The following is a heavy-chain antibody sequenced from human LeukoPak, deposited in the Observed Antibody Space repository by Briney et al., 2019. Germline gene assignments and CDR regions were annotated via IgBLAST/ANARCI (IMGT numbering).Heavy chain of an antibody. CDR1: GFTFSSYA. J-gene: IGHJ4*02. CDR2: ISGSGGST. D-gene: IGHD3-10*01. V-gene: IGHV3-23*01. Sequence: PGGSLRLSCAASGFTFSSYAMSWVRQAPGKGLEWVSAISGSGGSTYYADSVKGRFTISRDNSKNTLYLQMNSLRAEDTAVYYCAKDERRRSQILHYGSGSYPTYYFDYWGQGTLVTVSS. CDR3: AKDERRRSQILHYGSGSYPTYYFDY.